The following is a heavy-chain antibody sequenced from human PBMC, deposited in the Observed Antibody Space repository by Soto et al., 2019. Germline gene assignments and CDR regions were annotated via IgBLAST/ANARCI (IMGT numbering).Heavy chain of an antibody. Sequence: QVQLVQSGAEVKKPGASVRVSCKASGFTFTTYFMHWLRQAPGQGLEWMGIISTGGDATSYAEKFQGRVTVTKDTSTTTVYMELSSLTSEDTAVYYCARDWRYSSGLDYWGQGTLVTVSS. CDR2: ISTGGDAT. D-gene: IGHD6-19*01. CDR3: ARDWRYSSGLDY. V-gene: IGHV1-46*01. CDR1: GFTFTTYF. J-gene: IGHJ4*02.